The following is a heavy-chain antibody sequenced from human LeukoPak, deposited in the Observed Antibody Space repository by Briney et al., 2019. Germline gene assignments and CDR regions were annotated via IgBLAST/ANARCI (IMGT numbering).Heavy chain of an antibody. CDR1: GGSISSGGYY. V-gene: IGHV4-31*03. CDR3: AREGMDV. CDR2: IYYSGST. J-gene: IGHJ6*04. Sequence: PSETLSLTCTVSGGSISSGGYYWSWLRQHPGKGLEWIGYIYYSGSTYYNPSLKSRVTISVDTSKNQFSLKLSSVTAADTAVYYCAREGMDVWGKRTTVTVSS.